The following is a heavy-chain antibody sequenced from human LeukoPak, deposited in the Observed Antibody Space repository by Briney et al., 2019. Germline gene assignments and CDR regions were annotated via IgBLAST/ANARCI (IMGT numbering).Heavy chain of an antibody. Sequence: GGSLRLSCAASGLTFSNAWMSWVRQAPGKGLEWVGRIKSKTDGGTTDYAAPVKGRFTISRDDSKNTLYLQMNSLKTEDTAVYYCTTGPPPILASGGSLLDYWGQGTLVTVSS. J-gene: IGHJ4*02. V-gene: IGHV3-15*01. D-gene: IGHD2-15*01. CDR1: GLTFSNAW. CDR3: TTGPPPILASGGSLLDY. CDR2: IKSKTDGGTT.